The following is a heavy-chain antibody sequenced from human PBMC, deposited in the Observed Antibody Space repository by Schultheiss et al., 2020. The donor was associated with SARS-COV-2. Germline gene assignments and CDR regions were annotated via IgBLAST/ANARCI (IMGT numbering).Heavy chain of an antibody. CDR3: AREFRGGSYYVDYYYYGMDV. CDR2: IYHSGST. J-gene: IGHJ6*02. CDR1: GGSFSGYY. D-gene: IGHD1-26*01. V-gene: IGHV4-34*01. Sequence: SETLSLTCAVYGGSFSGYYWSWIRQPPGKGLEWIGKIYHSGSTNYNPSLKSRVTISVDKSKNQFSLKLSSVTAADTAVYYCAREFRGGSYYVDYYYYGMDVWGQGTTVTVSS.